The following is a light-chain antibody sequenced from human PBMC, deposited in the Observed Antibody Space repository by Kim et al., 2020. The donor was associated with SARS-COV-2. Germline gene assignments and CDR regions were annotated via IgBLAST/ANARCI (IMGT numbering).Light chain of an antibody. CDR3: QQRTNWPIT. V-gene: IGKV3-11*01. CDR2: DAS. CDR1: QSVSSF. Sequence: LCPGERAPRSCRPSQSVSSFLAWYQQKPGQAPRLLMYDASNRATGIPARFSGSGSGTDFTLTISSLEPEDFAVYYCQQRTNWPITFGQGTRLEIK. J-gene: IGKJ5*01.